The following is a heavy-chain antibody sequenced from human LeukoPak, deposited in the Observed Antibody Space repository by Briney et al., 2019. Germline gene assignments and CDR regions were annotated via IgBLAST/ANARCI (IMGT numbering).Heavy chain of an antibody. D-gene: IGHD3-10*01. CDR3: ARPRGWFGESSLEYGMDV. CDR1: GFTFSSYE. Sequence: GGSLRLSCAASGFTFSSYEMNWVRQAPGKGLEWVSYIRSSGSTIYYADSVKGRFTISRDNAKNSLYLQMNSLRAEDTAVYYCARPRGWFGESSLEYGMDVWGQGTTVTVSS. V-gene: IGHV3-48*03. J-gene: IGHJ6*02. CDR2: IRSSGSTI.